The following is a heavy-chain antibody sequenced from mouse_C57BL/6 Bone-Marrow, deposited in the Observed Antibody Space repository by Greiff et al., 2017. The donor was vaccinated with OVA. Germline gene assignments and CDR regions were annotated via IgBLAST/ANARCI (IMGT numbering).Heavy chain of an antibody. V-gene: IGHV1-64*01. J-gene: IGHJ4*01. Sequence: QVQLQQPGPELVKPGASVKLSCKASGYTFTSYWMHWVQQRPGQGLEWIGMIHPNSGSTNYNEKFKSKATLTVDKSSSTAYMQLSSLTSEDSAVYDCARREGYYDCVYAMDYWGQGTAVTVTA. D-gene: IGHD2-4*01. CDR1: GYTFTSYW. CDR3: ARREGYYDCVYAMDY. CDR2: IHPNSGST.